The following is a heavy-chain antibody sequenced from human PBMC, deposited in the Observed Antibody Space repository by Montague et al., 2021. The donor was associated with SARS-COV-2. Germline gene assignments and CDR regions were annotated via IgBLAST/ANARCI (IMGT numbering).Heavy chain of an antibody. CDR2: IHYIGNT. D-gene: IGHD2-21*02. J-gene: IGHJ4*02. Sequence: SETLSLTCNVSGASISRSDYYWAWLRQPPGKGLELIGSIHYIGNTYYNLSLESRVTISVDTSENQFSLKLRSVIAADTAVHYCARLLPDGTVVATDIPFDSWGQGTLVTVSS. CDR3: ARLLPDGTVVATDIPFDS. CDR1: GASISRSDYY. V-gene: IGHV4-39*01.